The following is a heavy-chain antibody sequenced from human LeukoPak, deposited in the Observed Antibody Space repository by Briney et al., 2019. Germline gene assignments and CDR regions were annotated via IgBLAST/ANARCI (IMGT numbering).Heavy chain of an antibody. CDR1: GFTVSSNH. V-gene: IGHV3-53*01. CDR3: ARAGGASLATRQLDY. D-gene: IGHD6-6*01. Sequence: GGSLRLSCVASGFTVSSNHMSWVRQAPGKGLEWVSVLYSGGLTYYAYSVKGRFIISRDNSKNTLYFQMNSLRAEDTAVYYCARAGGASLATRQLDYWGQGTLVTVSS. J-gene: IGHJ4*02. CDR2: LYSGGLT.